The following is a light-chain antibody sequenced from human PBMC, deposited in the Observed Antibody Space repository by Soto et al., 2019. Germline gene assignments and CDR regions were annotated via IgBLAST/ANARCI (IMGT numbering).Light chain of an antibody. CDR3: SSYTISSTYV. V-gene: IGLV2-18*02. J-gene: IGLJ1*01. CDR2: DVN. Sequence: QSVLTQPPSLSGSHGHSVALSCTGTSSDVGSYNRVSWYQQPPGTAPKLMIYDVNNRPSGVPDRFSGSKSGNTASLTISGLQAEDEADYYCSSYTISSTYVFGTGTKVTVL. CDR1: SSDVGSYNR.